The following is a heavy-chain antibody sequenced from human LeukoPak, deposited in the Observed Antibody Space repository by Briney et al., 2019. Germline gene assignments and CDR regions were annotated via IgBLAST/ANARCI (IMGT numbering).Heavy chain of an antibody. D-gene: IGHD4-17*01. CDR1: GGSFSGYY. Sequence: PSETLSLTCAVYGGSFSGYYWSWIRQPPGKGLEWIGYIYYTGSTNYNPSLKSRVTMSVDTSKDQFSLKLSSVTVADTAVYYCARVTTVYGDANYFDLWGRGTLVTVSS. V-gene: IGHV4-59*01. CDR2: IYYTGST. J-gene: IGHJ2*01. CDR3: ARVTTVYGDANYFDL.